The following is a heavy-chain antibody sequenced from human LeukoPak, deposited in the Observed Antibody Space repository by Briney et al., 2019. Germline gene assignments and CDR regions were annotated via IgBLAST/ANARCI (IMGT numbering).Heavy chain of an antibody. Sequence: SQTLSLTCAISGDIVSSNSAAWNWIRQSPSRGLEWLGRTYYRSKLYNDYAVSVKSRITINPDTSKNQFSLQLNSVTPEDTAVYYCARFNDYGGNSAENWFDPWGQGTLVTVSS. V-gene: IGHV6-1*01. CDR2: TYYRSKLYN. J-gene: IGHJ5*02. CDR3: ARFNDYGGNSAENWFDP. CDR1: GDIVSSNSAA. D-gene: IGHD4-23*01.